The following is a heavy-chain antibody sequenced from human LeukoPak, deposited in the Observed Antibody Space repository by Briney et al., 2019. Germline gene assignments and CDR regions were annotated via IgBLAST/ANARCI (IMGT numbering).Heavy chain of an antibody. V-gene: IGHV4-59*13. CDR1: GGSISNYY. CDR3: ARVMGGGWTGFDY. J-gene: IGHJ4*02. D-gene: IGHD3/OR15-3a*01. Sequence: SETLSLTCTVSGGSISNYYWSWIRQPPGKGLEWIGYIYYSGTTNYSPSLKSRVTISVDTSKNQFSLKLSSVTAADTAVYYCARVMGGGWTGFDYWGQGTLVTVSS. CDR2: IYYSGTT.